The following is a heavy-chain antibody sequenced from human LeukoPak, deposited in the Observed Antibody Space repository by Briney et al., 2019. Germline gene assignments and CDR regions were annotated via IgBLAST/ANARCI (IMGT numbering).Heavy chain of an antibody. D-gene: IGHD1-26*01. V-gene: IGHV4-39*01. J-gene: IGHJ5*02. CDR3: ASQPIVGATLGWFDP. Sequence: PSETLSLTCTVSGGSISSSSYYWGWIRQPPGKGLERIGSIYYSGSTYYNPSLKSRVTISVDTSKNQFSLKLSSVTAADTAVYYCASQPIVGATLGWFDPWGQGTLVTVSS. CDR2: IYYSGST. CDR1: GGSISSSSYY.